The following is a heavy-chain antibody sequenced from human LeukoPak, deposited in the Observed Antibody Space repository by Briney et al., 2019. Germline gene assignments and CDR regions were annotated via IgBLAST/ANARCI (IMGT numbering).Heavy chain of an antibody. D-gene: IGHD3-22*01. J-gene: IGHJ4*02. CDR1: GFTFSSYA. Sequence: QPGGSLRLSCAASGFTFSSYAMSWVRQAPGKGLEWVSAISGSGGSTYYADSVKGRFTISRDNSKNTLYLQMNSLRAEDTAVYYCAKGIGYYYDSGGHGDYWGQGTLVTVSS. CDR2: ISGSGGST. CDR3: AKGIGYYYDSGGHGDY. V-gene: IGHV3-23*01.